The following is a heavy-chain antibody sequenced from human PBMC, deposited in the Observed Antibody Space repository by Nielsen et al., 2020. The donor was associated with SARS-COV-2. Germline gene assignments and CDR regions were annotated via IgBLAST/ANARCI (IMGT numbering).Heavy chain of an antibody. V-gene: IGHV4-59*12. CDR2: ISYPGSP. CDR3: ARDSVGATTLSFDY. CDR1: GGSISSYY. Sequence: GSLRLSCTVSGGSISSYYWSWIRQPPGKGLEWIGYISYPGSPNYNPSLKSRVTISVDTSKNQFSLKLNSVTAADTAVYYCARDSVGATTLSFDYWGQGTLVTVSS. D-gene: IGHD1-26*01. J-gene: IGHJ4*02.